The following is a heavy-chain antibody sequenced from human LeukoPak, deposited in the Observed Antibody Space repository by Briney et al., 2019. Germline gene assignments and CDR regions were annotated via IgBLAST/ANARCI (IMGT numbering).Heavy chain of an antibody. V-gene: IGHV4-59*01. CDR3: ARDGVAATERWFDP. CDR1: GGSIRAYY. Sequence: SETLSLTCTVSGGSIRAYYWSWIRQPPGKGLEWIGYIYYTGSTNYSPSLKSRVTISVDTSNNQFSLKLRSVPAADTAVYYCARDGVAATERWFDPWGQGTLVTVSS. D-gene: IGHD2-15*01. J-gene: IGHJ5*02. CDR2: IYYTGST.